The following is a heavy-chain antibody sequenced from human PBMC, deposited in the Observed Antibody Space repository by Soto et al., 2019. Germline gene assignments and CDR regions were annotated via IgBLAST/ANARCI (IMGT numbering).Heavy chain of an antibody. J-gene: IGHJ5*02. CDR3: ATLPPRIEATALPIPT. CDR2: IYHIGST. D-gene: IGHD2-2*02. V-gene: IGHV4-4*02. CDR1: GGSVSSTNW. Sequence: VQLLQSGPGLVKPSGTLSLTCAVSGGSVSSTNWWSWVRQSPGKGLEWIGDIYHIGSTNYNPSLRGRLTIAVDKSNNPFSLTLKYVTAADTAVYYCATLPPRIEATALPIPTWGQGTLVTVSS.